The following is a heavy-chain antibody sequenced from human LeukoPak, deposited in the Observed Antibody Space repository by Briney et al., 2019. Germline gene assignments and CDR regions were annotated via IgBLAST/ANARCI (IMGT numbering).Heavy chain of an antibody. J-gene: IGHJ4*02. Sequence: PSETLSLTCSVSGASISNNYWNWIRQSAGKGLEWIGRLYNSGGINYNPSLKSRVTMSVDTSKNQFSLKLSSVTAADTAVYYCARGLGRWGYFDYWGQGTLVTVSS. V-gene: IGHV4-4*07. CDR2: LYNSGGI. D-gene: IGHD3-16*01. CDR1: GASISNNY. CDR3: ARGLGRWGYFDY.